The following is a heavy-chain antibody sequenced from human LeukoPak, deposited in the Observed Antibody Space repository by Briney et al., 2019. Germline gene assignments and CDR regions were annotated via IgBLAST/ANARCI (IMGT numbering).Heavy chain of an antibody. V-gene: IGHV1-18*01. Sequence: ASVKVSCKASGYTFPSYGISWVRQAPGQGLEWMGWISAYNGNTNYAQKLQGRVTMTTDTSTSTAYMELRSLRSDDTAVYYCARETTGYSSSWTDYWGQGTLVTVSS. J-gene: IGHJ4*02. D-gene: IGHD6-13*01. CDR3: ARETTGYSSSWTDY. CDR1: GYTFPSYG. CDR2: ISAYNGNT.